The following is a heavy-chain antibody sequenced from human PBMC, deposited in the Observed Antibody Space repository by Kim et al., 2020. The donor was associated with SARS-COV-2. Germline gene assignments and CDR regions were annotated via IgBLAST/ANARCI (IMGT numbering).Heavy chain of an antibody. CDR2: GSST. Sequence: GSSTRHAASVKARFPISRDNAKNTLYLQMNSLRAEDTAVYYCAKGNWFDPWGQGTLVTVSS. CDR3: AKGNWFDP. J-gene: IGHJ5*02. V-gene: IGHV3-74*01.